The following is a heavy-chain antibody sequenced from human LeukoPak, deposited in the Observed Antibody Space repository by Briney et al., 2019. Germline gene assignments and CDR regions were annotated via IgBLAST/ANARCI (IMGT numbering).Heavy chain of an antibody. J-gene: IGHJ3*02. D-gene: IGHD3-3*01. Sequence: SVKVSCKASGGTFSSYAISWVRQAPGQGLEWMGGIIPIFGTANYAQKFQGRVTITADESTSTAYMELSSLRSEDTAVYYCARDRAYYDFWSGSKDAFDIWGQGTMVTVSS. CDR2: IIPIFGTA. CDR1: GGTFSSYA. CDR3: ARDRAYYDFWSGSKDAFDI. V-gene: IGHV1-69*13.